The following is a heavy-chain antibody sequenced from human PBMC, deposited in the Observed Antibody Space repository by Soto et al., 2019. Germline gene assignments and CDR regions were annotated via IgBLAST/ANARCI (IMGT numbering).Heavy chain of an antibody. CDR3: ASYHYLDLWTGSRHYMDV. Sequence: QVHLEQWGAGLLNPSETLSLTCAVYGGSLSGYYWSWVRQSPGKGLEWIGEINHSGTTNYNPSLKTRVTTSADPSKHQFSLRLSSVTAADSAVYYCASYHYLDLWTGSRHYMDVWGRGTTVTVSS. D-gene: IGHD3-9*01. CDR1: GGSLSGYY. J-gene: IGHJ6*03. CDR2: INHSGTT. V-gene: IGHV4-34*01.